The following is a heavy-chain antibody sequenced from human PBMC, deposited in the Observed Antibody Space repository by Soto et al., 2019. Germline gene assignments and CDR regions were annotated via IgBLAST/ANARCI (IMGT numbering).Heavy chain of an antibody. V-gene: IGHV1-69*01. CDR1: GGTFSSYA. CDR2: IIPIFGTA. D-gene: IGHD5-18*01. CDR3: ARAENSYGSTPRSYYYYYGMDV. J-gene: IGHJ6*02. Sequence: QVQLVQSGAEVKKPGSSVKVSCKASGGTFSSYAISWVRQAPGQGLEWMGGIIPIFGTANYAQKFQGRVKITADESTSTANMELSSLRSEDTAVYYCARAENSYGSTPRSYYYYYGMDVWGQGTTVTVSS.